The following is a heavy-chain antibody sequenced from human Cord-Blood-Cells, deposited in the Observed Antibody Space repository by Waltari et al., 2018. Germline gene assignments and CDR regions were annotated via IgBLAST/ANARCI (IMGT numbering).Heavy chain of an antibody. D-gene: IGHD2-2*01. V-gene: IGHV4-30-4*01. CDR2: IYYSGIT. CDR3: AREPLGYCSSTSCYNWYFDL. J-gene: IGHJ2*01. CDR1: GGSISSGDYY. Sequence: QVQLQESGPGLVKPSQTLSLTCTVSGGSISSGDYYWSWIRQPPGKGLEWIGYIYYSGITYYNPSLKSRVTISVDTSKNQFSLKLSSVTAADTAVYYCAREPLGYCSSTSCYNWYFDLWGRGTLVTVSS.